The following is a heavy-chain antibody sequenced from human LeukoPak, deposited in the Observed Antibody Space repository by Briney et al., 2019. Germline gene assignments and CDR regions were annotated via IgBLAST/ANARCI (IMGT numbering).Heavy chain of an antibody. CDR2: ISYDGSNR. Sequence: GGSLRLSCSASGFTFDNYAMHWVRQAPGKGLEWVAVISYDGSNRYYADSVKGRFTISRDNAKNSLYLQMNSLRAEDTAVYYCARGGSRVAANMNAFDIWGQGTMVTVSS. J-gene: IGHJ3*02. D-gene: IGHD2-15*01. CDR1: GFTFDNYA. V-gene: IGHV3-30*04. CDR3: ARGGSRVAANMNAFDI.